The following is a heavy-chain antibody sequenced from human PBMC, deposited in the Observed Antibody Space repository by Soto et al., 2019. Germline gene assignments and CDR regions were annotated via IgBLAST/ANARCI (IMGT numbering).Heavy chain of an antibody. CDR1: GFTFSSYA. D-gene: IGHD3-22*01. V-gene: IGHV3-23*01. CDR3: AIESNLQSIVVVLLDAFDI. CDR2: ISGSGGST. Sequence: GGSLRLSCAASGFTFSSYAMSWVRQAPGKGLEWVSAISGSGGSTYYADYVKGRFTISRDNSKNTLYLQMNSLRAEDTAVYYCAIESNLQSIVVVLLDAFDIWGQGTMVTVSS. J-gene: IGHJ3*02.